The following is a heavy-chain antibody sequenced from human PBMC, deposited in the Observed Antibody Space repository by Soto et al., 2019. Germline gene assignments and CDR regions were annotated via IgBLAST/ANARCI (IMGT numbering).Heavy chain of an antibody. D-gene: IGHD4-17*01. Sequence: QVQLVQSGAEVKKPGSSVTVSCKASGGTFGNSAISWVRQAPGQGLEWMGGIIPIFPTPDYAQKFQGGVTMPPDKAKTTAYMELTSLRSEDTAVYFCARESDRQPVGGDYCGRRAVWGQGTAVPVSS. V-gene: IGHV1-69*14. J-gene: IGHJ6*02. CDR2: IIPIFPTP. CDR1: GGTFGNSA. CDR3: ARESDRQPVGGDYCGRRAV.